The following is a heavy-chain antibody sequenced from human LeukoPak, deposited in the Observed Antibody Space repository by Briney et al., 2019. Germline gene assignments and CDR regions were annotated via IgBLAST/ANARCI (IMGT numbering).Heavy chain of an antibody. CDR1: GGSISSYY. V-gene: IGHV4-59*01. J-gene: IGHJ3*02. CDR3: ARGLFADYYGSGSLNHDAFDI. CDR2: ISYGGST. D-gene: IGHD3-10*01. Sequence: SATLSLTCTVSGGSISSYYWSWIRQPPGKGLEWIGYISYGGSTNYNPSLKSRVTISVDTSKNQFSLKLSSVTAADTAVYYCARGLFADYYGSGSLNHDAFDIWGQGTMVTVPS.